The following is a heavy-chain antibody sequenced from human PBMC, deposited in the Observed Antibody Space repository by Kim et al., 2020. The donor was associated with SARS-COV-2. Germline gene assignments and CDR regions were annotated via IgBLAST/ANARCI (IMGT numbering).Heavy chain of an antibody. V-gene: IGHV3-33*05. Sequence: GGSLRLSCAASGFTFSSYGMHWVRQAPGKGLEWVAVISYDGSNKYYADSVKGRFTISRDNSKNTLYLQMNSLRAEDTAVYYCARSYGSGSGWYFDYWGQGTLVTVSS. J-gene: IGHJ4*02. CDR2: ISYDGSNK. CDR3: ARSYGSGSGWYFDY. CDR1: GFTFSSYG. D-gene: IGHD3-10*01.